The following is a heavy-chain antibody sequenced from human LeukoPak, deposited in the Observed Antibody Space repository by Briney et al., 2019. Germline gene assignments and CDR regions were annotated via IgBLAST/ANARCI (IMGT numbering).Heavy chain of an antibody. Sequence: PGGSLRLSCAASGFTFSSYAVHWVRQAPGKGLEWVAVISYDGSNKYYADSVKGRFTISRDNSKNTLYLQMNSLRAEDTAVYYCARAEEQLVQPFDYWGQGTLVTVSS. CDR3: ARAEEQLVQPFDY. CDR2: ISYDGSNK. D-gene: IGHD6-6*01. CDR1: GFTFSSYA. V-gene: IGHV3-30-3*01. J-gene: IGHJ4*02.